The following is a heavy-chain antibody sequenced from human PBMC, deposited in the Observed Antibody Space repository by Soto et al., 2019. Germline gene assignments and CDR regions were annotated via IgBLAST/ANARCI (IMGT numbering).Heavy chain of an antibody. CDR1: GFTFISYW. V-gene: IGHV3-21*01. CDR3: ARDLYYYDSSAYYGY. Sequence: PGGSLRLSCAASGFTFISYWMQWVRQAPGKGLEWVSSISSNSSYIYYADSVKGRFTISRDNAKNSLYLQMNSLRAEDTAVYYCARDLYYYDSSAYYGYWGQGTLVTVSS. CDR2: ISSNSSYI. D-gene: IGHD3-22*01. J-gene: IGHJ4*02.